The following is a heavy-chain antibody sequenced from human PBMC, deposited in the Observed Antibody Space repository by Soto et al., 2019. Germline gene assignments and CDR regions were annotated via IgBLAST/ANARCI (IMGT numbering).Heavy chain of an antibody. J-gene: IGHJ4*02. CDR2: ITESGNGT. CDR1: GFTFTSYA. D-gene: IGHD7-27*01. CDR3: ATSTGALSEN. Sequence: EVRLVESGGGFAQIGGSLRLSCVTSGFTFTSYAMTWVRQVPGMGLEWVSAITESGNGTFYADSVRGRFTISRDNSKSTLCLKMNGLRADDTALYFCATSTGALSENWGQGILVTVS. V-gene: IGHV3-23*04.